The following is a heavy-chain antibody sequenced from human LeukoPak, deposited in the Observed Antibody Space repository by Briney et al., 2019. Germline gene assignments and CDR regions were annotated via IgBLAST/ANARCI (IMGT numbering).Heavy chain of an antibody. J-gene: IGHJ4*02. CDR1: GGSVSSGSYY. CDR2: IYYSGST. CDR3: ATGGITIFGVVIRPFDY. Sequence: PSETLSLTCTVSGGSVSSGSYYWGWIRQPPGKGLEWIGSIYYSGSTYYNPSLKSRVTISVDTSKNQFSLKLSSVTAADTAVYYCATGGITIFGVVIRPFDYWGQGTLVTVSS. D-gene: IGHD3-3*01. V-gene: IGHV4-39*01.